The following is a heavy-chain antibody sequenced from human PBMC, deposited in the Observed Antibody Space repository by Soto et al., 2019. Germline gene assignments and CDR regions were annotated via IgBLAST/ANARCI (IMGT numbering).Heavy chain of an antibody. CDR2: ISYDGSNK. CDR3: AKDNYYGSGSYDY. D-gene: IGHD3-10*01. CDR1: GFTFSSYG. V-gene: IGHV3-30*18. J-gene: IGHJ4*02. Sequence: QVQLVESGGGVVQPGRSLRLSCAASGFTFSSYGMHWVRQAPGKGLEWVAVISYDGSNKYYADSVKGRFTISRDNSKNTLYLQMNILRAEDTAVYYCAKDNYYGSGSYDYWGQGTLVTVSS.